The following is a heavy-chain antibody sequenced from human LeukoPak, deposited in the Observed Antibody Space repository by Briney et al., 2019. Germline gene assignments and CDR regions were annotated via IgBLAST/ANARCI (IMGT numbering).Heavy chain of an antibody. CDR3: ARDGAKVKHSSSWLLFDY. Sequence: PSETLSLTCTVSGGSISSSSYYWGWIRQPPGKGLEWIGSIYYSGSTYYNPSLKSRVTISVDTSKNQFSLKLSSVTAADTAVYYCARDGAKVKHSSSWLLFDYWGQGTLVTVSS. CDR2: IYYSGST. J-gene: IGHJ4*02. D-gene: IGHD6-13*01. CDR1: GGSISSSSYY. V-gene: IGHV4-39*07.